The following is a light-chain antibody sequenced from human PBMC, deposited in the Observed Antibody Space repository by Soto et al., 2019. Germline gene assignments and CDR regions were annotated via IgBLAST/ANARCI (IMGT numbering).Light chain of an antibody. CDR1: QGISSY. CDR3: QLLKKYPSM. V-gene: IGKV1-9*01. CDR2: GAS. Sequence: DIQMTQSPSSLSASVGDRVTITCRASQGISSYLGWYQQKPGKAPKLLIYGASTLQSGVPSRFSGSGSAKDFTLSKGCTQPGDLAMYYRQLLKKYPSMVGGGTKVDIK. J-gene: IGKJ4*01.